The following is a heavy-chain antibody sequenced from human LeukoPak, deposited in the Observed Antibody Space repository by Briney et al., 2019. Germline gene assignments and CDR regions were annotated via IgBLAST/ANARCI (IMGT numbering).Heavy chain of an antibody. Sequence: GGSLRLSCAASGFTFSNFGIHWVRQAPGKGLQWVALISFDGSNKYYADSVKGRFTISRDNSKNTLSLQMNSLRAEDTAVYYCAKETTSGWYVFDIWGQGTMVTVSS. V-gene: IGHV3-30*18. J-gene: IGHJ3*02. CDR3: AKETTSGWYVFDI. CDR2: ISFDGSNK. CDR1: GFTFSNFG. D-gene: IGHD6-19*01.